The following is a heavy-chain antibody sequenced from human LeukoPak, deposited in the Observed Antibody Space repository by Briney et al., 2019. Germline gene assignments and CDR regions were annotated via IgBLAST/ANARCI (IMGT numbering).Heavy chain of an antibody. D-gene: IGHD3-16*01. CDR3: ARRRGSSCFDY. J-gene: IGHJ4*02. CDR2: IKQDGSEK. CDR1: GFTFSSYW. Sequence: GGSLRLSCAASGFTFSSYWMSWVRQAPGKGLEWVANIKQDGSEKYYVDSVKGRFTITRDNAKSSLYLQMNNLRAEDRAVYHCARRRGSSCFDYWGQGTLVTVSS. V-gene: IGHV3-7*01.